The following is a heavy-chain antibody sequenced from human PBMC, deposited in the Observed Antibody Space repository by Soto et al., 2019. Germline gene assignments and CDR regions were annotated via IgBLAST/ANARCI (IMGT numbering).Heavy chain of an antibody. V-gene: IGHV4-39*01. Sequence: SETLSLTCTVTGDSISSRSYYWGWIRQPPGKGLEWIGSIYYSGSTYNNPSLRSRVSMSIDTSKDQFSLKLKSVTAADTALYFCARQETASGSHYLSPFGHWGQGILVTVSS. CDR3: ARQETASGSHYLSPFGH. CDR1: GDSISSRSYY. CDR2: IYYSGST. J-gene: IGHJ4*02. D-gene: IGHD2-21*02.